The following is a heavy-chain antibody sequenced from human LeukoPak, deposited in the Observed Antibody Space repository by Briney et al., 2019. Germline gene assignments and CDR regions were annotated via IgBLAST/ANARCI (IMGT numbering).Heavy chain of an antibody. V-gene: IGHV3-48*01. J-gene: IGHJ4*02. CDR2: ISSSSSTI. Sequence: GGSLRLSCAASGFTFSSYSMNWVRQAPGKGLEWVSYISSSSSTIYYADSVKGRFTISRDNAKNSLYLQMNSLRAEDTAVYYCARGANWNFKTLNYWGQGTLVTVSS. D-gene: IGHD1-7*01. CDR1: GFTFSSYS. CDR3: ARGANWNFKTLNY.